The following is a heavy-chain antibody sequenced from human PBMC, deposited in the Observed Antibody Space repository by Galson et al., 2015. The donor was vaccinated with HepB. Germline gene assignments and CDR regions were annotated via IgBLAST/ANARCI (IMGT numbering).Heavy chain of an antibody. CDR1: GYTFTGWY. Sequence: SVKVSCKASGYTFTGWYMHWVRQAPRQGPEWMGWINPNSGGTNYAQKFQGRVTMTRDTSISTAYMEVSRLRSDDTAVYYCARALQLVTDYWGQGTLVAVSS. J-gene: IGHJ4*02. V-gene: IGHV1-2*02. D-gene: IGHD1-1*01. CDR2: INPNSGGT. CDR3: ARALQLVTDY.